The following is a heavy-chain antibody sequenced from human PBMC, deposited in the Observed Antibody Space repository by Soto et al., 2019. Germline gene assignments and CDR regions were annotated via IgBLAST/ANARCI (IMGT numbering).Heavy chain of an antibody. CDR2: INPDAGAT. Sequence: ASVKVSCKASAYSFTTYHIHWVRQAPGQGLEWMGLINPDAGATNYAQRFQGRLRLTRDTSTSTVYMELRSLRFDDTAVYYCARGDIVLVPASEGNWFDPWGQGTLATVSS. D-gene: IGHD2-2*01. CDR1: AYSFTTYH. J-gene: IGHJ5*02. CDR3: ARGDIVLVPASEGNWFDP. V-gene: IGHV1-46*01.